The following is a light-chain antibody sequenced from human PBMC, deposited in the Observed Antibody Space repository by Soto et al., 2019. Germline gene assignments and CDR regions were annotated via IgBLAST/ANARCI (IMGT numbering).Light chain of an antibody. J-gene: IGLJ3*02. CDR3: SSYTSSSSGV. CDR1: SSDVGAYNY. V-gene: IGLV2-14*01. CDR2: EVT. Sequence: QSALTQPASVYGSPGQSITISGTGTSSDVGAYNYVSWYQQHSGKAPKLIIYEVTNRPSGVSNRFSASKSGNTASLTIFGLQAEDEADYYCSSYTSSSSGVFGGGTKLNVL.